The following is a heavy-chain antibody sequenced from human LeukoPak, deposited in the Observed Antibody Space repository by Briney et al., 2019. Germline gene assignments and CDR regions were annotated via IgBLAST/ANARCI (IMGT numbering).Heavy chain of an antibody. CDR1: GGSISSGNYY. CDR3: ARDDHGYGDYHFDY. V-gene: IGHV4-30-4*01. Sequence: SETLSLTCTVSGGSISSGNYYWSWIRQPPGKGLEWIGYIYYSGSTYYNPSLKSRVTISVDTSKNQFSLKLSSVTAADTAVYYCARDDHGYGDYHFDYWGRGTLVTVSS. J-gene: IGHJ4*02. D-gene: IGHD4-17*01. CDR2: IYYSGST.